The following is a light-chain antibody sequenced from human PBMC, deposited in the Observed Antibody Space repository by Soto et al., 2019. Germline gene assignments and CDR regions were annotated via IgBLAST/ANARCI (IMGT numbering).Light chain of an antibody. Sequence: QSVLTQPASVSGSPGQSITISCTGTSSDVGGYNYVSWYQQHPGKAPKLMIXDVXXRPSXXXNRXXGSXSGNMASLTISGXXXXXXXXXYCSSYTSSSIYWVFGGGTKVTVL. CDR1: SSDVGGYNY. V-gene: IGLV2-14*01. J-gene: IGLJ3*02. CDR3: SSYTSSSIYWV. CDR2: DVX.